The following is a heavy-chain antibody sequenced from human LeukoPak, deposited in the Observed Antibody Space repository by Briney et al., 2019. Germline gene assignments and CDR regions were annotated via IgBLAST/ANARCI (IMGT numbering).Heavy chain of an antibody. CDR1: GGSISSYY. Sequence: SETLSLTCTVSGGSISSYYWSWIRQPAGKGLEWIGRIYISGSGSTNYNPSLKSRVTMSVDTSKNQFSLKLSSVTAADTAVYYCARAPWDSSSYFDPWGQGTLVTVSP. J-gene: IGHJ5*02. CDR3: ARAPWDSSSYFDP. CDR2: IYISGSGST. V-gene: IGHV4-4*07. D-gene: IGHD6-13*01.